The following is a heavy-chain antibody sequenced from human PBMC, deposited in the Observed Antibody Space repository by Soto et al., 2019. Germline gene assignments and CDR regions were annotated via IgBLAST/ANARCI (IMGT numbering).Heavy chain of an antibody. CDR3: ARDLDCTNGVCYWRY. V-gene: IGHV1-18*01. CDR2: ISAYNGNT. D-gene: IGHD2-8*01. CDR1: GYTFTSYG. J-gene: IGHJ4*02. Sequence: ASVKVSCKASGYTFTSYGISWVRQAPGQGLEWMGWISAYNGNTNYAQKLQGRVTMTTDTSTSTAYMELRSLRSDDTAVYYCARDLDCTNGVCYWRYWGQGTLVTVSS.